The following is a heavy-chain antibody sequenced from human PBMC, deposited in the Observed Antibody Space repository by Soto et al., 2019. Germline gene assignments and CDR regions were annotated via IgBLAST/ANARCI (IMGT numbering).Heavy chain of an antibody. CDR1: GGSISSGGYY. CDR3: ARDCRIAARRDYYYYYGMDV. D-gene: IGHD6-6*01. Sequence: SETLSLTCTVSGGSISSGGYYWSWIRQHPGKGLEWIGYIYYSGSTYYNPSLKSRVTISVDTSKNQLSLKLSSVTAADTAVYYCARDCRIAARRDYYYYYGMDVWGQGTTVTVSS. J-gene: IGHJ6*02. V-gene: IGHV4-31*03. CDR2: IYYSGST.